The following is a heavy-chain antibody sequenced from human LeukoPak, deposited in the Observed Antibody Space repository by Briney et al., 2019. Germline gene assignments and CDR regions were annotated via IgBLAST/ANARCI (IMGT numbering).Heavy chain of an antibody. CDR1: GFTVSSNY. D-gene: IGHD5-24*01. V-gene: IGHV3-53*01. CDR2: IYSGGST. J-gene: IGHJ4*02. CDR3: ADGYNYAPPLL. Sequence: GGSLRLSCAASGFTVSSNYMSWVRQAPGKGLEWVSVIYSGGSTYYADSVKGRFTISRDNSKNTLYLQMNSLRAEDTAVYHCADGYNYAPPLLWGQGTLVTVSS.